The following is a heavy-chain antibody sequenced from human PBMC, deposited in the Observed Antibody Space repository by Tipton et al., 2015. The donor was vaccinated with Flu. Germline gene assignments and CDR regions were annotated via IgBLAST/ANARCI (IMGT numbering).Heavy chain of an antibody. J-gene: IGHJ4*02. CDR2: IFTSGST. D-gene: IGHD5-12*01. CDR1: GGSISNYY. V-gene: IGHV4-4*07. Sequence: TLSLTCTVSGGSISNYYWSWIRQPAGKGLEWIGRIFTSGSTNYNPSLKSRVTMSVDTSKNQFSLKLISVTAADTAVYYCARGGGSHIEALDYWGQGTLVTVSS. CDR3: ARGGGSHIEALDY.